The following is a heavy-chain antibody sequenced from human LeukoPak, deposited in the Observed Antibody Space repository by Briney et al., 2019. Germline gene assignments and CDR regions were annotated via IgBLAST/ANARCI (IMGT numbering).Heavy chain of an antibody. Sequence: GGSLRLSCAAAGFTFSSYWMSWVRQAPGKGLEWVANIKQDGSEKYYVDSVKGRFTISRDNAKNSLYLQMNSLRAEDTAVYYCARDWRWLQYPYFDYWGQGTLVTVSS. CDR2: IKQDGSEK. V-gene: IGHV3-7*01. CDR3: ARDWRWLQYPYFDY. J-gene: IGHJ4*02. CDR1: GFTFSSYW. D-gene: IGHD5-24*01.